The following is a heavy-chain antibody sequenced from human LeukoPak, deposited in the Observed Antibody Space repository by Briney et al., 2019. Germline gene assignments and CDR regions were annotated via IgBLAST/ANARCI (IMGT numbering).Heavy chain of an antibody. V-gene: IGHV3-21*01. CDR1: GFTFSSYS. J-gene: IGHJ4*02. CDR3: AKDSRFLEWLSGCYFDY. D-gene: IGHD3-3*01. Sequence: GGSLRLSCAASGFTFSSYSMNWVRQAPGKGLEWVSSISSSSSYIYYADSVKGRFTISRDNAKNSLYLQMNSLRAEDTAVYYCAKDSRFLEWLSGCYFDYWGQGTLVTVSS. CDR2: ISSSSSYI.